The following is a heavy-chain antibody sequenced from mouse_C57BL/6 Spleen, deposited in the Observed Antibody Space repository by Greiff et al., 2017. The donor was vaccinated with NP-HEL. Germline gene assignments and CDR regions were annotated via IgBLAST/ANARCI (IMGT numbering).Heavy chain of an antibody. Sequence: QVHVKQSGAELVRPGASVTLSCKASGYTFTDYEMHWVKQTPVHGLEWIGAIDPETGGTAYNQKFKGKAILTADKSSSTAYMELRSLTSEDSAVYYCTRDDGHYRDYFDYWGQGTTLTVSS. J-gene: IGHJ2*01. CDR2: IDPETGGT. D-gene: IGHD2-3*01. CDR1: GYTFTDYE. CDR3: TRDDGHYRDYFDY. V-gene: IGHV1-15*01.